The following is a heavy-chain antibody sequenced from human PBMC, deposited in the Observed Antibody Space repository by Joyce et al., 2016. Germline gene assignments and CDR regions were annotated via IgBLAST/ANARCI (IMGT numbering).Heavy chain of an antibody. CDR1: GGRIRNNY. D-gene: IGHD2-2*01. J-gene: IGHJ5*02. V-gene: IGHV4-59*08. CDR2: IYNSANT. Sequence: QVQLQESGPGLVRPSETLSLTCTVSGGRIRNNYWSWSRQPPGKGLEWIGYIYNSANTNYNPSLKSRVTISLDTSKNQFSLILSSVTAADTAVYYCARHRKRNLLIPAVNWFDPWGQGTLVTVSS. CDR3: ARHRKRNLLIPAVNWFDP.